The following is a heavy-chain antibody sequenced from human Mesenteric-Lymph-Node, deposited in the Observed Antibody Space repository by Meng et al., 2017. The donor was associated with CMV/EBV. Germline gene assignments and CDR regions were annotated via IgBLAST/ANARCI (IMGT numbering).Heavy chain of an antibody. V-gene: IGHV4-31*03. D-gene: IGHD6-13*01. CDR1: GDSISSGGYY. CDR2: IYYSGST. J-gene: IGHJ5*02. CDR3: SREAAAAGRRFDP. Sequence: SDTLSLTCTVSGDSISSGGYYWSWIRQHPGKGLECIGYIYYSGSTYYNPSLKSRVTISVDTSKNKFSLKLRSVTAADTAVYYCSREAAAAGRRFDPWGQGTLVTVSS.